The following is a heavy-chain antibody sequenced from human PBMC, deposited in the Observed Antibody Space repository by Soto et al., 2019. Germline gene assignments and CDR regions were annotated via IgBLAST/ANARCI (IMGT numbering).Heavy chain of an antibody. D-gene: IGHD5-18*01. V-gene: IGHV4-39*01. Sequence: QLQLQESGPGLVKPSETLSLTCTVSGGSISSSSYYWGWIRHPPGKGLEWIGSIYFSGSTYYNPSLKSRVTLSVGKAKNQFSLKLSSVTAADTAVYYCARHVRGYSYGLYYYGMDVWGQGTTVTVSS. CDR1: GGSISSSSYY. J-gene: IGHJ6*02. CDR3: ARHVRGYSYGLYYYGMDV. CDR2: IYFSGST.